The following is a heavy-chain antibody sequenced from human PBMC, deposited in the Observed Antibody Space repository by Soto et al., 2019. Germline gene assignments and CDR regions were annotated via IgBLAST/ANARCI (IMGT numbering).Heavy chain of an antibody. Sequence: QLQLQESGPGLVKPSETLSLTCTVSGGSISSSSYYWGWIRQPPGKGLEWIGSIYYSGSTYYNPSLKSRVTISVDTSKNQFSLKLSSVTAADTAVYYCARQGRVQPNWFDPWGQGTLVTVSS. CDR1: GGSISSSSYY. D-gene: IGHD6-13*01. CDR2: IYYSGST. CDR3: ARQGRVQPNWFDP. V-gene: IGHV4-39*01. J-gene: IGHJ5*02.